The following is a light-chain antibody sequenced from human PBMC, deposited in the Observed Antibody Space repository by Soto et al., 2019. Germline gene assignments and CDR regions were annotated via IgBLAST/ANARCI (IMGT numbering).Light chain of an antibody. CDR3: CSHAGSSTFYV. J-gene: IGLJ1*01. CDR1: SSDIGTYNL. V-gene: IGLV2-23*01. Sequence: QSVLTQPASVSGSPGQSITISCTGTSSDIGTYNLVSWYQQHPGKAPKVMIYEGSKRPSGVSNRFSGSKSGSTASLTISGLQAEDEADYYCCSHAGSSTFYVFGTGTKLTVL. CDR2: EGS.